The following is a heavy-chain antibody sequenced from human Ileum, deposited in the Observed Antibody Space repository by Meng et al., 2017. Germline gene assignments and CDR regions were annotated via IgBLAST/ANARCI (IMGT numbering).Heavy chain of an antibody. CDR2: IYYSGNT. CDR3: ARAGSCTATSCHVFDP. Sequence: QVQLQESGPGLVRPSQTLSLTCTVSGGSINSGDFSWSWVRQPPGKGLEWIGFIYYSGNTYYNPSLKSRLTMSVDTSNNQFSLRMSSVTAADTAVYYCARAGSCTATSCHVFDPWGQGTLVTVSS. J-gene: IGHJ5*02. V-gene: IGHV4-30-4*01. CDR1: GGSINSGDFS. D-gene: IGHD2-2*01.